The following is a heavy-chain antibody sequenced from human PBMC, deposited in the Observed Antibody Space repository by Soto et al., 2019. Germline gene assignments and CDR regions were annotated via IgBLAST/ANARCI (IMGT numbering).Heavy chain of an antibody. CDR1: GGSFSGYY. J-gene: IGHJ4*02. Sequence: SETLSLTCAVYGGSFSGYYWSWIRQPPGKGLEWIGEINHSGSTNYNPSPKSRVTISVDTSKNQFSLKLSSVTAADTAVYYCARFSYYGSGSYKYYFDYWGQGTLVTVSS. CDR2: INHSGST. V-gene: IGHV4-34*01. CDR3: ARFSYYGSGSYKYYFDY. D-gene: IGHD3-10*01.